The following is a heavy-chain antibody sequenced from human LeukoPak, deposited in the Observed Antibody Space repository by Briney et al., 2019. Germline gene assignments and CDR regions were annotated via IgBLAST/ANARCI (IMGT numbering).Heavy chain of an antibody. CDR2: IRYDGSNK. D-gene: IGHD1-26*01. Sequence: PGGSLRLSCAASGFTFSSYGMHWVRQAPGKGLEWVAFIRYDGSNKYYADSVKGRFTISRDNSKNTLYLQMNSLRAEDTAVYYCAKLIRIVGAFGAFDIWGQGTMVTVSS. CDR1: GFTFSSYG. V-gene: IGHV3-30*02. CDR3: AKLIRIVGAFGAFDI. J-gene: IGHJ3*02.